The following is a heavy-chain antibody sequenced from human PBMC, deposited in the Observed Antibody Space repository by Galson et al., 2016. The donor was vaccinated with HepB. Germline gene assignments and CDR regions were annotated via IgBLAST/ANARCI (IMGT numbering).Heavy chain of an antibody. J-gene: IGHJ6*02. V-gene: IGHV3-23*01. CDR3: AKGIVTLVRGVMTWTDV. Sequence: SLRLSCAASGFTFSSYSGTWVSQAPGKGLEWISGISGSGSSTLYADSVKGRFTISRDNSKNTVYLQMNSLRVEDTAVYYCAKGIVTLVRGVMTWTDVWGQGTTVTVSS. D-gene: IGHD3-10*01. CDR1: GFTFSSYS. CDR2: ISGSGSST.